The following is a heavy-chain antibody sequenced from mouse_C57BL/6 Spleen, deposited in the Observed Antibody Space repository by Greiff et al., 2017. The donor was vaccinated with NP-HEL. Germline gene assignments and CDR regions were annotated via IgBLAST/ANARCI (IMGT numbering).Heavy chain of an antibody. CDR2: IDPSDSET. J-gene: IGHJ1*03. D-gene: IGHD1-1*01. CDR3: ARGGTTVVATSYWYFDV. Sequence: VQLQQPGAELVRPGSSVKLSCKASGYTFTSYWMHWVKQRPIQGLEWIGNIDPSDSETHYNQKFKDKATLTVEKSSSTAYMQLSSLTSEASAVYYCARGGTTVVATSYWYFDVWGTGTTVTVSS. V-gene: IGHV1-52*01. CDR1: GYTFTSYW.